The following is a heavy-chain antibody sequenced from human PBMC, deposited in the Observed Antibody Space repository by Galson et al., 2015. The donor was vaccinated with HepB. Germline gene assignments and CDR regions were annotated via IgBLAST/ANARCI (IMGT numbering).Heavy chain of an antibody. V-gene: IGHV3-74*01. CDR3: HTTTVTTGYYAMDV. CDR2: INSDGSST. J-gene: IGHJ6*02. Sequence: SLRLSCAASGFTFSSYVMHWVRQAPGKGLVWVSRINSDGSSTSYADSVKGRLTISRDNAKNTLFLQMNSLRAEDTAVYYCHTTTVTTGYYAMDVWGQGTTVTVSS. D-gene: IGHD4-17*01. CDR1: GFTFSSYV.